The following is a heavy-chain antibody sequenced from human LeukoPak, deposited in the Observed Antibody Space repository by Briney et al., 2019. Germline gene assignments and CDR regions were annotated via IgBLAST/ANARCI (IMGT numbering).Heavy chain of an antibody. CDR1: GFSFSTYD. V-gene: IGHV3-23*01. CDR3: AKKPATIKFPFDI. Sequence: GGSLRLSCAGSGFSFSTYDMGWVRQTPGKGLEWVSDISTTGSYTEDADSVKGRFTISRDNSQNTLSLQMPSLRAEDTAVYYCAKKPATIKFPFDIWGQGTLVTVSP. D-gene: IGHD5-24*01. CDR2: ISTTGSYT. J-gene: IGHJ4*02.